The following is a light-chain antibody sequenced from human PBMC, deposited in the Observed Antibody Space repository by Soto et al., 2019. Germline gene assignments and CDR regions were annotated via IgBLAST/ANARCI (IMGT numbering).Light chain of an antibody. V-gene: IGLV2-8*01. CDR3: SSYAGSNNYV. CDR2: DVS. Sequence: QSVLTQPASVSGSPGQSITISCTGTSSDVGGYNYVSWYQQHPGKAPKLMIYDVSNRPSGVSDRFSGSKSGNTASLTVSGLQAEDEAEYYCSSYAGSNNYVFGTGTKVTVL. CDR1: SSDVGGYNY. J-gene: IGLJ1*01.